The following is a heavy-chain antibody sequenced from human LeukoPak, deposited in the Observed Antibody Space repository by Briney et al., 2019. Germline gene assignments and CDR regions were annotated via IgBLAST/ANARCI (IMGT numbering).Heavy chain of an antibody. CDR2: IRYDGSNK. Sequence: PGGSLRLSCAASGFTFSSYGMHWVRQAPGKGLEWVAFIRYDGSNKYYADSVKGRFTISRDNSKNTLYLQMNSLRAEDTAVYYCAKSRRLRYFDWLSSFDYWGQGTLVTVSS. V-gene: IGHV3-30*02. CDR3: AKSRRLRYFDWLSSFDY. J-gene: IGHJ4*02. CDR1: GFTFSSYG. D-gene: IGHD3-9*01.